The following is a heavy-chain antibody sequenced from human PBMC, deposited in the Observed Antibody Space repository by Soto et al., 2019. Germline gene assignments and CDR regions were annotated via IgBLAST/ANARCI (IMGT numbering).Heavy chain of an antibody. D-gene: IGHD6-13*01. CDR2: ISAYNGNT. CDR3: ARDPRRPIYIAAAGDAFDI. CDR1: GYTFTSYG. V-gene: IGHV1-18*01. Sequence: ASVKVSCKASGYTFTSYGISWVRQAPGQGLEWMGWISAYNGNTNYAQKLQGRVTMTTDTSTSTAYMELRSLRSDDTAVYYCARDPRRPIYIAAAGDAFDIWGQGTMVTVSS. J-gene: IGHJ3*02.